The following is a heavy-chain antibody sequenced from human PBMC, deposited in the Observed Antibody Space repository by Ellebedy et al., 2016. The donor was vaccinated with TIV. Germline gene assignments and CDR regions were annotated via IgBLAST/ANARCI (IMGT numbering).Heavy chain of an antibody. D-gene: IGHD3-10*01. CDR3: ARDSGSYYRFDK. J-gene: IGHJ4*02. Sequence: SETLSLTXTVSGDSISTYYWSWIRQAPGKGLEWIGYIYYSGNSNYNPSLKSRATISIDTSKNQFSLRLTSVTAAGTAVYFCARDSGSYYRFDKWGQGTLVTVSS. V-gene: IGHV4-59*01. CDR1: GDSISTYY. CDR2: IYYSGNS.